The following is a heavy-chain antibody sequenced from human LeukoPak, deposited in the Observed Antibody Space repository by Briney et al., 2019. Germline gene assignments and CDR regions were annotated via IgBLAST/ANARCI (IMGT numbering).Heavy chain of an antibody. CDR3: AREDVVLVDAVRYYYYGMDV. Sequence: ASVKVSCMASGYNFISYYMHWVRQAPGQGLEWMGIINPSGGSTSYAQKFQDRVTMTRDTSTSTVYMELSSLKSEDTAVYYCAREDVVLVDAVRYYYYGMDVWGQGTTVTVSS. CDR2: INPSGGST. J-gene: IGHJ6*02. D-gene: IGHD2-8*01. V-gene: IGHV1-46*01. CDR1: GYNFISYY.